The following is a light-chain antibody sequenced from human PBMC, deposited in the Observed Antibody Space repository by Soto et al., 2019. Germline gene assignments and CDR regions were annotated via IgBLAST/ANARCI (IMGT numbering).Light chain of an antibody. CDR1: LSIHSH. Sequence: DIQMTQSPSSLSASVGDRVTITCRASLSIHSHVNWYQQKPGKAPKLLIYAASSLQGGVPSRFSGGGSGTDFTLTISSRQPEDFATYFCQQGFNPPFTFGPGTKVDIK. V-gene: IGKV1-39*01. CDR2: AAS. J-gene: IGKJ3*01. CDR3: QQGFNPPFT.